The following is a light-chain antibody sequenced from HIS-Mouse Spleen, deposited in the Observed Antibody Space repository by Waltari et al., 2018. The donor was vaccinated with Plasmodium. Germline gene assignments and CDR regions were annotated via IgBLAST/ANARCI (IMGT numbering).Light chain of an antibody. CDR3: SSYTSSSTLDV. CDR2: EVS. Sequence: QSALTQPASVSGSPGQSITISCTGTSSDVGGYNYVSWYQQHPVKAPKRMIYEVSNRPSGVSTRFSGSKSGNTASLTISGLQAEDEADYYCSSYTSSSTLDVFGTGTKVTVL. CDR1: SSDVGGYNY. V-gene: IGLV2-14*01. J-gene: IGLJ1*01.